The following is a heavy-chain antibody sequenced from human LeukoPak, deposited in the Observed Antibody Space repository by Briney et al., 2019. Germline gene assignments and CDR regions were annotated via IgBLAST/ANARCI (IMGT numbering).Heavy chain of an antibody. CDR2: ISSSSSYI. J-gene: IGHJ4*02. D-gene: IGHD5-18*01. Sequence: GGSLRLSCAASEFTFSSYSMNWVRQAPGKGLEWVSSISSSSSYIYYADSVKGRFTISRDNAKNSLYLQMNSLRAEDTAVYYCSTAMVTYFDYWGQGTLVTVSS. CDR1: EFTFSSYS. CDR3: STAMVTYFDY. V-gene: IGHV3-21*01.